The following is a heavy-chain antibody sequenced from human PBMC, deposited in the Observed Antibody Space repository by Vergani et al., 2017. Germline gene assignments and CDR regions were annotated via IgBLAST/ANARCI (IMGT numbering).Heavy chain of an antibody. D-gene: IGHD2-2*01. Sequence: QVQLVQSGAEVKKPGASVKVSCKASEYTFISFDINWVRQATGQGLGWMGWMNPDSGNTGYAQKFHGRVTMTRNTSISTAYMEMRSLKSDDTAVYYCARVMGYCGSPYCHCLFYWGQGALGIVSS. CDR3: ARVMGYCGSPYCHCLFY. J-gene: IGHJ4*02. V-gene: IGHV1-8*01. CDR1: EYTFISFD. CDR2: MNPDSGNT.